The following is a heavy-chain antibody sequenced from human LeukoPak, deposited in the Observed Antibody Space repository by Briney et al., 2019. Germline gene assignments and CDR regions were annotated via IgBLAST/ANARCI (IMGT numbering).Heavy chain of an antibody. CDR1: GGSISSYY. CDR3: ARDPDSSSWGYAFDI. D-gene: IGHD6-13*01. J-gene: IGHJ3*02. V-gene: IGHV4-4*07. Sequence: PSETLSLTCTVSGGSISSYYWSWIRQPAGKGLGWIGRIYNSGNTNYNPPLKSRVTMSVGTSKNQFSLKLSSVTAADTAMYYCARDPDSSSWGYAFDIWGQGTMVTVSS. CDR2: IYNSGNT.